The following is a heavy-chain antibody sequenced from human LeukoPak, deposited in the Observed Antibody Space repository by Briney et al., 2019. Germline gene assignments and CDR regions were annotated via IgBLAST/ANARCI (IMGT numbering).Heavy chain of an antibody. CDR1: GFTFSNAW. Sequence: GGSLRLSCAASGFTFSNAWMSWVRQAPGKGLEWVANIKQDGSEKYYVDSVKGRFTISRDNAKNSLYLQMNSLRAEDTAVYYCARQGYCSGGSCYGLPFDYWGQGTLVTVSS. J-gene: IGHJ4*02. V-gene: IGHV3-7*01. CDR2: IKQDGSEK. CDR3: ARQGYCSGGSCYGLPFDY. D-gene: IGHD2-15*01.